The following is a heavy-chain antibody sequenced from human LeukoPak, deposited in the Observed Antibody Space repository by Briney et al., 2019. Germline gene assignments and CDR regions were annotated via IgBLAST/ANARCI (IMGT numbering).Heavy chain of an antibody. CDR2: INHSGST. D-gene: IGHD3-10*01. V-gene: IGHV4-34*01. Sequence: SETLSLTXAVYGGSFSGYYWSWIRQPPGKGLEWIGEINHSGSTNYNPSLKSRVTISVDTSKNQFSLKLSSVTAADTAVYYCARSVLWFGELPDFWGQGTLVTVSS. CDR1: GGSFSGYY. J-gene: IGHJ4*02. CDR3: ARSVLWFGELPDF.